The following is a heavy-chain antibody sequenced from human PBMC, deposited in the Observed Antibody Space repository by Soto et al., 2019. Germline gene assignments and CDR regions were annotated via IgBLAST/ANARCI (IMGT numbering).Heavy chain of an antibody. Sequence: SEILSLTCTVSGGSISSGGYYWSWIRQHPGKGLEWIGYIYYSGSTYYNPSLKSRVTISVDTSKNQFSLKLSSVTAADTAVYYCAREGDYYDSSGYRLAAFDIWGQGTMVTVSS. V-gene: IGHV4-31*03. CDR2: IYYSGST. CDR1: GGSISSGGYY. J-gene: IGHJ3*02. D-gene: IGHD3-22*01. CDR3: AREGDYYDSSGYRLAAFDI.